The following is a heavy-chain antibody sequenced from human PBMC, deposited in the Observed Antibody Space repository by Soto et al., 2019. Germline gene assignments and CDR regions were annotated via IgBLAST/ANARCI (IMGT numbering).Heavy chain of an antibody. J-gene: IGHJ6*02. Sequence: GESLKISWKGSGYSFTSYWIGWVRQMPGKGLEWMGIIYPGDSDTRYSPSFQGQVTISADKSISTAYLQWSSLKASDTAMYYCAGGGVRGVITRTRDYYGMDVWGQGTTXTVSS. V-gene: IGHV5-51*01. CDR2: IYPGDSDT. D-gene: IGHD3-10*01. CDR1: GYSFTSYW. CDR3: AGGGVRGVITRTRDYYGMDV.